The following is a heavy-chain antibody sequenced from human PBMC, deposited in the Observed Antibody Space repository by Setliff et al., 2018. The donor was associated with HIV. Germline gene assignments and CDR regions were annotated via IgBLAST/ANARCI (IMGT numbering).Heavy chain of an antibody. V-gene: IGHV4-4*07. CDR3: ARGNSRLLWFGELLYWFDP. Sequence: SETLSLTCTVSGGSISSYYWSWIRQPAGKGLEWIGRIYTSGSTNYNPSLKSRVTMSVDTSKNQFSLKLSSVTAADTAVYYCARGNSRLLWFGELLYWFDPWGQGTLVTVSS. CDR1: GGSISSYY. J-gene: IGHJ5*02. D-gene: IGHD3-10*01. CDR2: IYTSGST.